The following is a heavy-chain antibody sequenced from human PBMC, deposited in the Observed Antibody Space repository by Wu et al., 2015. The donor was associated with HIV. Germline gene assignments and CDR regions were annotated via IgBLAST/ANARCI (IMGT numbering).Heavy chain of an antibody. J-gene: IGHJ4*02. CDR2: ISAYNGNT. D-gene: IGHD3-16*01. CDR1: GDGFTSYA. Sequence: QVQLVQFGAELKKPGSSVRITCKASGDGFTSYAVSWVRQAPGQGLDWMGWISAYNGNTNYAQKFQGRLTITADESTTTGYMELNSLNSDDTAVYYCARDDVLGTSFDYWGQGTLVTVSS. CDR3: ARDDVLGTSFDY. V-gene: IGHV1-18*01.